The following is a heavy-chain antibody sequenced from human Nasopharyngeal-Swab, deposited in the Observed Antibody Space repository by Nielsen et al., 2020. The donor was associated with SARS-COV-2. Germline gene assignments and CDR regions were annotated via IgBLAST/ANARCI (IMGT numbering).Heavy chain of an antibody. V-gene: IGHV1-69*06. Sequence: SVKVSCKASGYTFTGHYMHWVRQAPGQGLEWMGGIIPIFGTANYAQKFQGRVTITADKSTSTAYMELSSLRSEDTAVYYCARDPDYGGNSHFDYWGQGTLVTVSS. CDR2: IIPIFGTA. J-gene: IGHJ4*02. D-gene: IGHD4-23*01. CDR3: ARDPDYGGNSHFDY. CDR1: GYTFTGHY.